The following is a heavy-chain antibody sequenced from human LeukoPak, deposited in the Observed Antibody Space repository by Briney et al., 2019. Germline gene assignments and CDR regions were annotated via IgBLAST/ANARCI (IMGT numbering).Heavy chain of an antibody. V-gene: IGHV3-23*01. CDR3: VPPYYFAY. CDR1: GFTFSSHA. D-gene: IGHD2-21*01. Sequence: GGSLRLSCVASGFTFSSHAMSWVRQAPGKGPEWVSAISDSGAGTYYADSVKGRFTISRDNSKNALYLQMNSLTAEDTAVYYCVPPYYFAYWGQGTLVTVSS. CDR2: ISDSGAGT. J-gene: IGHJ4*02.